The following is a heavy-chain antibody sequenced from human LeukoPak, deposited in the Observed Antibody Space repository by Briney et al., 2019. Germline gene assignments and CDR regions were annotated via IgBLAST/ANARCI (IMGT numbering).Heavy chain of an antibody. Sequence: PSETQSLTCTVSGGSISSYYWSWIRQPPGKGLEWIGYIYYSGSTNYNPSLKSRVTISVDTSKNQFSLKLSSVTAADTAVYYCAREGGGFDYWGQGTLVTVSS. CDR1: GGSISSYY. CDR2: IYYSGST. J-gene: IGHJ4*02. V-gene: IGHV4-59*01. CDR3: AREGGGFDY. D-gene: IGHD3-16*01.